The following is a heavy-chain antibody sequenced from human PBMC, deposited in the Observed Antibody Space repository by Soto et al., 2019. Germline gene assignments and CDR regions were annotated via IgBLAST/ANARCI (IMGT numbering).Heavy chain of an antibody. V-gene: IGHV1-18*01. CDR1: GYTFSNYG. D-gene: IGHD1-26*01. CDR3: ARVVPGAEAWFGP. J-gene: IGHJ5*02. Sequence: QVQLVQSGGEVKRPGASVKVSCKTSGYTFSNYGTTWLRRAPGQALEWLGWISLYSDGTNYAQKFQGRVSMTTDTSTTTAYMELRSLRSDDTAVYYCARVVPGAEAWFGPWGQGTLVTVSS. CDR2: ISLYSDGT.